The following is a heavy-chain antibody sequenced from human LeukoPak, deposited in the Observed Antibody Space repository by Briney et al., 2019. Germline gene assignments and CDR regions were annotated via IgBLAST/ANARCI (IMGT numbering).Heavy chain of an antibody. V-gene: IGHV4-39*01. CDR2: IYYSGST. CDR1: GDSISSSSYY. J-gene: IGHJ4*02. D-gene: IGHD1-26*01. Sequence: PSETLSLTCTVSGDSISSSSYYWGWIRQPPGKGLEWIGSIYYSGSTYYNPSLKSRVTISVDTSKNQFSLKLSSVTAADTAVYYCARHGIVGATVDYWGQGTLVTVSS. CDR3: ARHGIVGATVDY.